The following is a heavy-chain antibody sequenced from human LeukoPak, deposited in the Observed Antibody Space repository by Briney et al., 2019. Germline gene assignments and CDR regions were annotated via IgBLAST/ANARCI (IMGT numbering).Heavy chain of an antibody. D-gene: IGHD3-22*01. CDR3: ARGMIQCMDV. CDR1: GYTFTSYY. Sequence: ASVKVSCKASGYTFTSYYMHWVRQATGQGLEWMGYMSPNTGNTGYAQKFQGRVTMTRNTSINTAYMELSSLRSEDTAVYYCARGMIQCMDVWGKGTTVTVSS. CDR2: MSPNTGNT. V-gene: IGHV1-8*02. J-gene: IGHJ6*03.